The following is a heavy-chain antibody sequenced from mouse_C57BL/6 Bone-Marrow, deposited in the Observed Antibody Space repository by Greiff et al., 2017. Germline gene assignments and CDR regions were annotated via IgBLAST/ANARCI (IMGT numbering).Heavy chain of an antibody. V-gene: IGHV2-2*01. CDR2: IWSGGST. CDR3: ASRYDGGPWFAY. J-gene: IGHJ3*01. D-gene: IGHD2-12*01. Sequence: VQLQQSGPGLVQPSQSLSITCTVSGFSLTSYGVHWVRQSPGKGLEWLGVIWSGGSTDYNAAFISRLSISKDNSKSQVFFKMNSLQADDTAIYYCASRYDGGPWFAYWGQGTLVTVSA. CDR1: GFSLTSYG.